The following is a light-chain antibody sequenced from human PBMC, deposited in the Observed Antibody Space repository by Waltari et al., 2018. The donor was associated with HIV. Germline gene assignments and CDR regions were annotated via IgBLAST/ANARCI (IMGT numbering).Light chain of an antibody. V-gene: IGKV3-20*01. CDR2: GAS. CDR3: QQYGSSSYT. Sequence: EIVLTQSPGTLSLSPGERATLSCRTSQSVSSQFLAWYQHQPGQAPRLLIYGASSRATGISDRFSGSGSGTDFTLTISRLEPEDSAMYYCQQYGSSSYTFGQGTKLEIK. J-gene: IGKJ2*01. CDR1: QSVSSQF.